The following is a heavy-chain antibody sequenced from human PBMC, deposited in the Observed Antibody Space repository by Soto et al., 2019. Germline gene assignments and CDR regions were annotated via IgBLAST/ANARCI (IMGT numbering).Heavy chain of an antibody. V-gene: IGHV1-69*13. CDR1: GGTFSSCA. CDR2: IIPIFGTA. Sequence: VASVKVSCKASGGTFSSCAISCVRQAPGQGLEWMGGIIPIFGTANYAQKFQGRVTITADESTSTAYMELSSLRSEDTAVYYCARCSTSCYYFDYWGQGTLVTVSS. J-gene: IGHJ4*02. CDR3: ARCSTSCYYFDY. D-gene: IGHD2-2*01.